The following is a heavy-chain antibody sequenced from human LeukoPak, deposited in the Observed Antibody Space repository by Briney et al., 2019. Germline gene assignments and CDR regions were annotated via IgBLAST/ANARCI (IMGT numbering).Heavy chain of an antibody. D-gene: IGHD6-13*01. CDR2: ISGSGGYT. CDR1: GFTFSSYA. V-gene: IGHV3-23*01. J-gene: IGHJ3*02. Sequence: PGGSLRLSCAASGFTFSSYAMSWVRQAPGKGLEWVSAISGSGGYTDYADSVKGRFIISRDNSKNTLYLQMNSLRAEDTAVYYCAKDGSSGIAAAADAFDTWGQGTMVTVSS. CDR3: AKDGSSGIAAAADAFDT.